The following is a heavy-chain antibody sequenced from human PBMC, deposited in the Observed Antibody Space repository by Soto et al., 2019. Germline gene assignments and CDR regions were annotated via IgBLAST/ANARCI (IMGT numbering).Heavy chain of an antibody. V-gene: IGHV4-38-2*01. J-gene: IGHJ1*01. CDR3: ARVDTTMVTFHH. D-gene: IGHD5-18*01. CDR2: IFHSGST. CDR1: PYWFGSAYY. Sequence: SETMSLTYAVCPYWFGSAYYWGWIRQPPGQGLEWIGSIFHSGSTHYNPSLQSRVTISMDRSRKPFCVNATSVPATDTAVFSGARVDTTMVTFHHWGQGTLVTVSS.